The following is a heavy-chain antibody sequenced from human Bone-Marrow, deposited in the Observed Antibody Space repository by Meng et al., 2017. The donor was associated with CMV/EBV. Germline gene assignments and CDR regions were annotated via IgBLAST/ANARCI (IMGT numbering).Heavy chain of an antibody. CDR1: GFTFSTYD. V-gene: IGHV3-13*01. J-gene: IGHJ3*02. Sequence: GGSLRLSCLASGFTFSTYDMYWVRQASGKGLEWVSAIGTLSDTFYPDSVEGRFTISRDNAKNSLYLQMNSLGAGDTAIYYCTRSKSGRFPAGDAFDIWGQGTMVTVSS. CDR2: IGTLSDT. D-gene: IGHD1-26*01. CDR3: TRSKSGRFPAGDAFDI.